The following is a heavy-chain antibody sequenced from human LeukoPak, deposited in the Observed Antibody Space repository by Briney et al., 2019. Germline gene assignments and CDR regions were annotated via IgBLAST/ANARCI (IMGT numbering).Heavy chain of an antibody. CDR3: SIPDLHTQSSGWSPIQPLITMIVGGNDAFDI. CDR1: GFIFSDAW. D-gene: IGHD3-22*01. CDR2: IKSKNDGGTI. Sequence: PGESLRLSCAASGFIFSDAWMNWVRQAPGKGLEWVGLIKSKNDGGTIDYAAPVKGRFTISRDDSKSIAYLQMNSLKTEDTAVYYCSIPDLHTQSSGWSPIQPLITMIVGGNDAFDIWGQGTMVTVSS. J-gene: IGHJ3*02. V-gene: IGHV3-15*01.